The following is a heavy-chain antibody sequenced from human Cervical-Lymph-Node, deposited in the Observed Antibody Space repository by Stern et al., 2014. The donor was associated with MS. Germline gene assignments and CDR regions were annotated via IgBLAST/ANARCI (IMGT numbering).Heavy chain of an antibody. Sequence: QVQLVQSWAEVTQPGSSVKVSCKASGGTFSKFPSSWVRQAPGQGLEWMAGIFPVFGTPTYSQEFRGRVTITADVSTSTVYMELSSLRSDDTAVYYCALSSETSDRWYSLGYDLWGQGTLVTVSS. CDR2: IFPVFGTP. D-gene: IGHD6-13*01. CDR1: GGTFSKFP. J-gene: IGHJ5*02. CDR3: ALSSETSDRWYSLGYDL. V-gene: IGHV1-69*01.